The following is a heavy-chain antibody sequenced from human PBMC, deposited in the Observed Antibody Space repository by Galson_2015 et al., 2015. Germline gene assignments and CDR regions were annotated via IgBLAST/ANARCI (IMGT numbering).Heavy chain of an antibody. J-gene: IGHJ3*02. V-gene: IGHV4-39*01. CDR2: IYYSGST. D-gene: IGHD3-16*01. Sequence: GLEWIGSIYYSGSTYYKPSLKSRVTISIDTSKNQFSLKLSSVTAADTAVYYCARLTLGGAYDIWGQGTMVTVSS. CDR3: ARLTLGGAYDI.